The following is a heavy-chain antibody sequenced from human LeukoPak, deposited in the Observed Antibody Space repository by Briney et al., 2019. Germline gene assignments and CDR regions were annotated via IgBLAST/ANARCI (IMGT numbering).Heavy chain of an antibody. CDR1: YY. J-gene: IGHJ6*02. CDR3: ARQGAITARRTHYYAMDV. Sequence: YYMNWIRQVPGKGLEWIGSVYYTGYSYDNPSLKSRVTVSVDTSKNQFSLKLNSVTAADTAIYYCARQGAITARRTHYYAMDVWGPGTTVTVSS. D-gene: IGHD1-20*01. V-gene: IGHV4-39*01. CDR2: VYYTGYS.